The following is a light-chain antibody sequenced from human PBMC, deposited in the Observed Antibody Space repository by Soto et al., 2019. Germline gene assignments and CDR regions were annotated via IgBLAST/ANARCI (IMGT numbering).Light chain of an antibody. CDR1: SSDVGGSNF. Sequence: QSALTQPASVSASPGQSITISCTGTSSDVGGSNFVSWYQQHPAKPPKLIIYDVATRPSGVSNRFSGSRSGSTASLIISRLQTEDEADYYCVSFTSSTTYVFGSGTKVNVL. J-gene: IGLJ1*01. V-gene: IGLV2-14*03. CDR3: VSFTSSTTYV. CDR2: DVA.